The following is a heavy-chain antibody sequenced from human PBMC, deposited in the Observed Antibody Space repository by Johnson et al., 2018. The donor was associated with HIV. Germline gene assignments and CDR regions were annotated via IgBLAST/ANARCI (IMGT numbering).Heavy chain of an antibody. J-gene: IGHJ3*02. CDR2: INQDGSEK. CDR1: GFTFSDYW. D-gene: IGHD4-17*01. V-gene: IGHV3-7*01. Sequence: VQLVESGGGLVQPGGSLRLSCTASGFTFSDYWMSWVRQAPGKGLEWVANINQDGSEKFYVDSMRGRFTISRDNPKNSLYLQINSLRAEDTAGYYCAREGTSEPLHRIYDYVDYPAFDIWGRGTMVTVSS. CDR3: AREGTSEPLHRIYDYVDYPAFDI.